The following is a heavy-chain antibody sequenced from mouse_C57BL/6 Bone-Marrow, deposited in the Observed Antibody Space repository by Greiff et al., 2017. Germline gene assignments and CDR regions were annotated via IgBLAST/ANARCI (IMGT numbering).Heavy chain of an antibody. V-gene: IGHV1-50*01. D-gene: IGHD1-1*01. CDR3: AREGSNPFYYAMDY. Sequence: QVQLKQSGAELVKPGASVKLSCKASGYTFTSYWMQWVKQRPGQGLEWIGEIDPSDSYTNYNQKFKGKATLTVDTSSSTAYMQLSSLTSEDSAVYYCAREGSNPFYYAMDYWGQGTSVTVSS. J-gene: IGHJ4*01. CDR2: IDPSDSYT. CDR1: GYTFTSYW.